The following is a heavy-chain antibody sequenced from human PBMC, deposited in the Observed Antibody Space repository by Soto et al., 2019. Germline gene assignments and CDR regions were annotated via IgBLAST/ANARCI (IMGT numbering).Heavy chain of an antibody. V-gene: IGHV4-34*01. J-gene: IGHJ4*02. CDR3: ARGRWELRFDQ. D-gene: IGHD1-26*01. CDR1: GGSFSGYY. CDR2: INHSGSN. Sequence: QVQLQQWGAGLLKPSETLSLTCAVYGGSFSGYYWSWIRQPPGKGLEWIGEINHSGSNNYNPSLKSRVTISVDTSKNQFSLKLSSVTAADTAVYYCARGRWELRFDQWGQGTPVTVSS.